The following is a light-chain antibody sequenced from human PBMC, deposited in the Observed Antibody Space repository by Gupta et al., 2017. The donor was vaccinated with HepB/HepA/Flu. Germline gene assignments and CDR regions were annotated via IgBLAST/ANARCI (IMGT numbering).Light chain of an antibody. CDR1: SSDVVYNDY. CDR2: DVS. Sequence: QSALTQPASVSGSPGQSITIPCTGTSSDVVYNDYVSWYQHHPGKAPKLMIYDVSNRPSGVSNRFSGSKSGNTASLTISGLQAEDEADYYCSSYTRTSTLVFGGGTKLTVL. V-gene: IGLV2-14*03. CDR3: SSYTRTSTLV. J-gene: IGLJ2*01.